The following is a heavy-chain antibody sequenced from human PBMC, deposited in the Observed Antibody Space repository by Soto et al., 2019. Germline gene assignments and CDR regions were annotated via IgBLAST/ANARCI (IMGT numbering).Heavy chain of an antibody. V-gene: IGHV1-69*13. CDR1: VGTFSSYA. D-gene: IGHD3-22*01. CDR3: ARMYYYDSSGQEWSGYFDY. CDR2: IIPIFGTA. J-gene: IGHJ4*02. Sequence: SVKVSFKASVGTFSSYAISWVRQAPGQGLEWMGGIIPIFGTANYAQKFQGRVTITADESTSTAYMELSSLRSEDTAVYYCARMYYYDSSGQEWSGYFDYWGQGTLVTVSS.